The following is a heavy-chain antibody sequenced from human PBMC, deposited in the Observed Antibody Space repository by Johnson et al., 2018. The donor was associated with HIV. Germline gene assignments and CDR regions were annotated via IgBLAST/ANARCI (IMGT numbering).Heavy chain of an antibody. Sequence: VQLVESGGGVVQPGRSLRLSCAASGFTFSSYGMHWVRQAPGKGLEWVAFIRYDGSNKYFADSVKGRFTISRDNSKNTLYLQMSSLRAEDTAVYYCARGGIIHDAFDIWGQGTMVTVSS. D-gene: IGHD1-1*01. CDR2: IRYDGSNK. CDR3: ARGGIIHDAFDI. J-gene: IGHJ3*02. V-gene: IGHV3-30*02. CDR1: GFTFSSYG.